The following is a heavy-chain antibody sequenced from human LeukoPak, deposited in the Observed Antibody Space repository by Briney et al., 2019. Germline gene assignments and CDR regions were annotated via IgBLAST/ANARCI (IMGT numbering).Heavy chain of an antibody. CDR3: ARSLIADGAFDI. D-gene: IGHD2-21*01. CDR1: GFTFTSYT. Sequence: GGSLILSCAASGFTFTSYTMNWVRQAPGKGLEWVSDISSSGSYIDYADSVKGRFTISRDNAKNSLFLHMNSLRAEDTAVYYCARSLIADGAFDIWGQGTMVTVSS. V-gene: IGHV3-21*01. J-gene: IGHJ3*02. CDR2: ISSSGSYI.